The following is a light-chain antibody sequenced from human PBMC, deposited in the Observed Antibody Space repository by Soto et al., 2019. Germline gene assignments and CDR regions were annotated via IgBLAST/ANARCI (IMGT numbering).Light chain of an antibody. CDR3: QQFGSSLYT. CDR1: QRVSSSY. V-gene: IGKV3D-20*01. CDR2: DAS. Sequence: EIVLTQSPGTLSLSPGERATLSCRASQRVSSSYLAWYQQKPGLAPRLLIYDASSRATGIPDRFSGSGSGTDFTLTISRLEPEDFAVYYCQQFGSSLYTFGQGTKLEIK. J-gene: IGKJ2*01.